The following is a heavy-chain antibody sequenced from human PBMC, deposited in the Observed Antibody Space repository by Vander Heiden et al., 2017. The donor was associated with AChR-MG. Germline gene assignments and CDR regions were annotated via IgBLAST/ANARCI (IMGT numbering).Heavy chain of an antibody. CDR1: GGTFSSYA. Sequence: CGGTFSSYAISWVRQAPGQGLEWMGGIIPIFGTANYAQKFQGRVTITADESTSTAYMELSSVRSEDTAVYYCARDRGSRPVYYYYYYGMDVWGQGTTVTVSS. J-gene: IGHJ6*02. V-gene: IGHV1-69*01. D-gene: IGHD3-16*01. CDR3: ARDRGSRPVYYYYYYGMDV. CDR2: IIPIFGTA.